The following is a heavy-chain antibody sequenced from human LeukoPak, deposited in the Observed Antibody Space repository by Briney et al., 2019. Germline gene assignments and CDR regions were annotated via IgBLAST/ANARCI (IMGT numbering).Heavy chain of an antibody. CDR3: ARGRYDDSEEQTHFDY. CDR1: GGSFSGYY. Sequence: LETLSLTCAVYGGSFSGYYWSWIRQPPGKGLEWIGEINHSGSTNYNPSLKSRVTISVDTSKNQFSLKLSSVTAADTAVYYCARGRYDDSEEQTHFDYWGQGTLVTVSS. CDR2: INHSGST. D-gene: IGHD3-22*01. J-gene: IGHJ4*02. V-gene: IGHV4-34*01.